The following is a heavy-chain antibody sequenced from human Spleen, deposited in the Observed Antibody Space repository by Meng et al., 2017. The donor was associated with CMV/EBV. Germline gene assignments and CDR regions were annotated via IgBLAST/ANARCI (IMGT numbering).Heavy chain of an antibody. V-gene: IGHV4-39*01. CDR3: ATSSGVITIFGVVTN. D-gene: IGHD3-3*01. Sequence: GSLRLSCTVSGGSISSSSYYWGWIRQPPGKGLEWIGSIFYSGSTYYNPSLKSRVTISVDTSKNQFSLKLSSVTAADTAVYYCATSSGVITIFGVVTNWGQGILVTVSS. CDR1: GGSISSSSYY. J-gene: IGHJ4*02. CDR2: IFYSGST.